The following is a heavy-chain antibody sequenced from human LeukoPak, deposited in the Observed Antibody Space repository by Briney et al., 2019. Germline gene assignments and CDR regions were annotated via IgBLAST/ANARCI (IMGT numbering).Heavy chain of an antibody. CDR3: AKPARTDYADY. CDR2: ISGSGGNT. J-gene: IGHJ4*02. V-gene: IGHV3-23*01. CDR1: GFTFNSYA. Sequence: SGGSLRLSCAASGFTFNSYALSWVRQAPGKGLEWVSAISGSGGNTYYADSVKGRFTISRDNSKNTLYLQMNSLRAEDTAVYFCAKPARTDYADYWGQGTLVTVAS. D-gene: IGHD1-14*01.